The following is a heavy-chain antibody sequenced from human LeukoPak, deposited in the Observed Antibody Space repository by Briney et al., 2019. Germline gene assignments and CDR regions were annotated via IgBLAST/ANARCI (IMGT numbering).Heavy chain of an antibody. CDR1: GGSISSSSYY. CDR2: IYYSGST. Sequence: SETLSLTCTVSGGSISSSSYYWGWIRQPPGKGLEWIGSIYYSGSTYYNPSLKSRVTISVDTSKNQFSLKLSSVTAADTAVYYCARHGGDGDYYYRGQGTLVTVSS. D-gene: IGHD4-17*01. V-gene: IGHV4-39*01. J-gene: IGHJ4*02. CDR3: ARHGGDGDYYY.